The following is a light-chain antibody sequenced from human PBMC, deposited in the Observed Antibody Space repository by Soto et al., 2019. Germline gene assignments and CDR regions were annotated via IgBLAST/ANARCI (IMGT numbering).Light chain of an antibody. CDR2: DAS. CDR1: QSVSTY. CDR3: QQRSNWPVT. J-gene: IGKJ1*01. Sequence: EIVLTQSPATLSLSPGERATLSCGASQSVSTYLAWYQQKPGQAPRLLIYDASNRATGIPARFSGSGSGTDFTLTISSLEPEDFAVYYCQQRSNWPVTFGQGTKVEIK. V-gene: IGKV3-11*01.